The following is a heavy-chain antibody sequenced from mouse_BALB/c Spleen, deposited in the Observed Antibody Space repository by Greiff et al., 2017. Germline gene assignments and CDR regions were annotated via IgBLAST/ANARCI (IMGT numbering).Heavy chain of an antibody. D-gene: IGHD2-1*01. CDR1: GFSLTGYG. V-gene: IGHV2-6-7*01. CDR2: IWGDGST. CDR3: ARGSFLYYGNYGYFDV. Sequence: VQLVESGPGLVAPSQSLSITCTVSGFSLTGYGVNWVRQPPGKGLEWLGMIWGDGSTDYNSALKSRLSISKDDSKSQVFLKMNRLQTDDTARYYCARGSFLYYGNYGYFDVWGAGTTVTVSS. J-gene: IGHJ1*01.